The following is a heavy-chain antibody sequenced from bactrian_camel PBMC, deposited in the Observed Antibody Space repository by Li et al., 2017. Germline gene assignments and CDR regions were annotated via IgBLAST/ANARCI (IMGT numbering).Heavy chain of an antibody. Sequence: HVQLVESGGGLVQPGGSLRLSCTASGYASSRYCMGWFRQAPGKEREEIARIDSAGVTIYADSVKGRASISKDNAKSTLALRMNSLKSEDTALYYCAAGQGVGWCLDVIRVGAEADFDYWGQGTQVTVS. CDR2: IDSAGVT. V-gene: IGHV3S53*01. CDR3: AAGQGVGWCLDVIRVGAEADFDY. D-gene: IGHD3*01. J-gene: IGHJ6*01. CDR1: GYASSRYC.